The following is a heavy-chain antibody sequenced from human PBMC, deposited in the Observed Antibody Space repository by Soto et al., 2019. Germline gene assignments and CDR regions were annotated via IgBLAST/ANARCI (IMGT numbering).Heavy chain of an antibody. CDR3: VRGPEELVYYNGIDV. V-gene: IGHV3-11*01. CDR1: GFTFSDYY. Sequence: GGSLRLSCEASGFTFSDYYMSWIRQVPGKGLEWVSYISIGGTPIYYADSVKGRFTISRDNAQNSLYLHMASLTAEDTALYYCVRGPEELVYYNGIDVWGQGTTVTVSS. CDR2: ISIGGTPI. D-gene: IGHD3-10*01. J-gene: IGHJ6*02.